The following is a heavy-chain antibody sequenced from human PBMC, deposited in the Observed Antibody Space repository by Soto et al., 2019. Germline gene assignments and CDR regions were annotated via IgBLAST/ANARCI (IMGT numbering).Heavy chain of an antibody. CDR1: GYSFTNYW. J-gene: IGHJ4*02. CDR2: IYGGDSDT. Sequence: GESLKISCKGSGYSFTNYWIGWVRQMPGKGLEGMGAIYGGDSDTRYSPSFQGQVTILAEKSISTAYLQWSSLQASDTAIYYCARAGRSDARQFDFWGQGTPGHRLL. V-gene: IGHV5-51*01. D-gene: IGHD3-3*01. CDR3: ARAGRSDARQFDF.